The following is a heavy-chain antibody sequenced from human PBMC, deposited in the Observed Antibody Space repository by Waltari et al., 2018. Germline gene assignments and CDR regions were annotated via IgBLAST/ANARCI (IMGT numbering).Heavy chain of an antibody. D-gene: IGHD2-2*03. V-gene: IGHV3-74*01. CDR2: VNSDGSRR. CDR1: GFTFSPYW. Sequence: EVQVVESGGGLVQPGGSLRLSCTASGFTFSPYWMHWVRQVPGKGLVWGSGVNSDGSRRNYADPVRGRFTISRDNARNTVHLQMNSLRAEDTAVYYCGTLEAVGSWGQGTLVTVSS. CDR3: GTLEAVGS. J-gene: IGHJ5*02.